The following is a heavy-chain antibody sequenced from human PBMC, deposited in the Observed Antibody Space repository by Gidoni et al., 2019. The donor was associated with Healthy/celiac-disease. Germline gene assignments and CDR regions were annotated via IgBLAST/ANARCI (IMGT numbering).Heavy chain of an antibody. D-gene: IGHD3-10*01. V-gene: IGHV5-51*03. CDR2: IYPGDSDT. CDR1: GYSFTSYW. J-gene: IGHJ3*02. Sequence: EVQLVQSGAEVKKPGESLKISCKGSGYSFTSYWIGWVRQMPGNGLEWMGIIYPGDSDTRYSPSFQGQVTISADKSISTAYLQWSSLKASDTAMYYCARTPAMVRGVNDAFDIWGQGTMVTVSS. CDR3: ARTPAMVRGVNDAFDI.